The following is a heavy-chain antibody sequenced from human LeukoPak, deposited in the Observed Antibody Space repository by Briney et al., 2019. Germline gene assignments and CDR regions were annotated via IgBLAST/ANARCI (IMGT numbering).Heavy chain of an antibody. CDR1: GFTFSSYA. CDR2: ISGSGGST. V-gene: IGHV3-23*01. Sequence: PGGSLRLSCAASGFTFSSYAMSWVRQAPGKGLEWVSAISGSGGSTYYADSVKGRFTISRDNSKNTLYLQMNSLRAEDTAVYYCAKDLFGPIAVALFDYWGQGTLVTVSS. J-gene: IGHJ4*02. CDR3: AKDLFGPIAVALFDY. D-gene: IGHD6-19*01.